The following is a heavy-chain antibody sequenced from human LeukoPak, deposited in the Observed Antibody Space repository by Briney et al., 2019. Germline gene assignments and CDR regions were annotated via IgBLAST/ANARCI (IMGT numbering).Heavy chain of an antibody. D-gene: IGHD6-19*01. CDR3: ARGRGGYKQWLLS. CDR1: GYTFTSYY. Sequence: GASVKVSCKASGYTFTSYYMHWVRQAPGQGLEWMGIINPSGGSTSYAQKFQGRVTMTRDTSISTAYVELSRLRSDDTAVYYCARGRGGYKQWLLSWGQGTMVTVSS. V-gene: IGHV1-46*01. CDR2: INPSGGST. J-gene: IGHJ3*01.